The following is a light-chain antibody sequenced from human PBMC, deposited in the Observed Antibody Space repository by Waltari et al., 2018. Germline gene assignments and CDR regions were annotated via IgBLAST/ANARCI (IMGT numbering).Light chain of an antibody. CDR2: AVS. Sequence: QSALTQPASVSGSPGQSITISCTGTSSDVGNYKRVSWYQQHTGKAPKLIIYAVSKRPSGVSDRFSGSKSGDMASLTISGLQPEDEAEYFCSSYAGSSKGVFGGGTKVTVL. J-gene: IGLJ2*01. CDR1: SSDVGNYKR. V-gene: IGLV2-23*02. CDR3: SSYAGSSKGV.